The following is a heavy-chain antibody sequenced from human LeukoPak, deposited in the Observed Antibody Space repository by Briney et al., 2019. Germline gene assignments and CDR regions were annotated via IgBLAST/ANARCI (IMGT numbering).Heavy chain of an antibody. Sequence: TGGSLRLSCAASGFIFSDYYMSWIRQAPGKGLEWVANIKQDGSEKYYVDSVKGRFTISRDNAKNSLYLQMNSLRAEDTAVYYCARDGMVVAARYYYYYYMDVWGKGTTVTVSS. J-gene: IGHJ6*03. CDR3: ARDGMVVAARYYYYYYMDV. CDR2: IKQDGSEK. D-gene: IGHD2-15*01. CDR1: GFIFSDYY. V-gene: IGHV3-7*01.